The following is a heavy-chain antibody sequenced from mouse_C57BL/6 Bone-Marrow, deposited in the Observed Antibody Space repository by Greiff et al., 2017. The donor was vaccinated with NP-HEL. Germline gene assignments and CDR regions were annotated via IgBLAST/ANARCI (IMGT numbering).Heavy chain of an antibody. Sequence: LQESGPGLVQPSQSLSITCTVSGFSLTSYGVHWVRQSPGKGLEWLGVIWSGGSTDYNAAFISRLSISKDNSKSQVFFKMNSLQADDTAIYYCAREKISGYLFAYWGQGTLVTVSA. CDR2: IWSGGST. CDR3: AREKISGYLFAY. CDR1: GFSLTSYG. J-gene: IGHJ3*01. D-gene: IGHD3-2*02. V-gene: IGHV2-2*01.